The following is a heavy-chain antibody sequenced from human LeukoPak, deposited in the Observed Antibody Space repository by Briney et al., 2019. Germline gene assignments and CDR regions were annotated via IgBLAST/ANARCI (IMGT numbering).Heavy chain of an antibody. Sequence: GALRLSCAASGFTFNNHWMCWVRQAPGKGLERVANIKQDGSEKFYVDSVKGRFTISRDNAKNSLYQQMNSLRAEDTAVYYCARDELWTVVEPALDYWGQGTLVTVSS. CDR2: IKQDGSEK. J-gene: IGHJ4*02. CDR3: ARDELWTVVEPALDY. CDR1: GFTFNNHW. V-gene: IGHV3-7*01. D-gene: IGHD2-2*01.